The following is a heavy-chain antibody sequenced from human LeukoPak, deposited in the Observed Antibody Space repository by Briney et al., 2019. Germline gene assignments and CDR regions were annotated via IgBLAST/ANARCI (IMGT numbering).Heavy chain of an antibody. V-gene: IGHV5-51*01. CDR3: ARKEEMAD. CDR1: GYNFTNYW. CDR2: IYPRDSDT. Sequence: GESLKISCKGSGYNFTNYWIAWVRQTPGKGLECMGIIYPRDSDTRYSPSFQGQVTISADKSVSTAYLQWSSLKASDTAMYYCARKEEMADWGQGTLVTVSS. D-gene: IGHD5-24*01. J-gene: IGHJ4*02.